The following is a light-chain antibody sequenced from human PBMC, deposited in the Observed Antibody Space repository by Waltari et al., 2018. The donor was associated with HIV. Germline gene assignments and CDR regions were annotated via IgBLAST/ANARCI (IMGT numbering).Light chain of an antibody. CDR2: ENA. Sequence: FLLSQPHSVSESPVKTVTISCTQSSCSIAPTNVQWYQQRPGSAPTTVLFENAQRPSGVPARFSGSIDRSSNSASLIISGLQTEDEADYYCQSYDITNSNWVFGGGTKLTVL. V-gene: IGLV6-57*03. J-gene: IGLJ3*02. CDR3: QSYDITNSNWV. CDR1: SCSIAPTN.